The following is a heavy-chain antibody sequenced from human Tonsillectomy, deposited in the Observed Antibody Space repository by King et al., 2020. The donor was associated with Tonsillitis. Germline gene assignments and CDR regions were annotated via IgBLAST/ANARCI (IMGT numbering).Heavy chain of an antibody. D-gene: IGHD3-16*02. Sequence: VQLVESGGGLVQPGGSLRLSCSASGFTFRSYAMHWVRQAPGKGLEYVSAISSNGGSTYYADSLKGSFTISRDNSKNTLYLQMSSLRAEDTAVYYCVKDVMDYDYVWGSYRRGAFDIWGQGTMVTVSS. CDR1: GFTFRSYA. V-gene: IGHV3-64D*06. CDR3: VKDVMDYDYVWGSYRRGAFDI. CDR2: ISSNGGST. J-gene: IGHJ3*02.